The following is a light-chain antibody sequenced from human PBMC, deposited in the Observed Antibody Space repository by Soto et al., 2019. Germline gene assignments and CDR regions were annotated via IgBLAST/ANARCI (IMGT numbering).Light chain of an antibody. CDR2: KVS. Sequence: DVVMTQSPLSLPVTLGQPASISCRSNQSLVHSDGIAYLSWVRQRPGQSPRRXXYKVSNREAGVPDRFSGSGSGTDFTLKISRVEAEDVGLYYGMQGSHWPPITFGQGTRLEIK. J-gene: IGKJ5*01. V-gene: IGKV2-30*02. CDR3: MQGSHWPPIT. CDR1: QSLVHSDGIAY.